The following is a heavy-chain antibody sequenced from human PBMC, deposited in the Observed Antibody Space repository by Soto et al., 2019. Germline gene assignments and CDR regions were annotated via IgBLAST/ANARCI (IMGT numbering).Heavy chain of an antibody. CDR3: ARDDDYPDNGFDY. D-gene: IGHD4-17*01. CDR1: GFTFSRHG. J-gene: IGHJ4*02. V-gene: IGHV3-33*01. CDR2: ILNDASGH. Sequence: QVQFVESGGGVVQPGTSLRLSCAASGFTFSRHGMHWVRQTPGKGLEWLAVILNDASGHWYADSVKGRFTISRDNFEYTLYLQMNGLRLEDTAMYYCARDDDYPDNGFDYWGQGTLVTVSS.